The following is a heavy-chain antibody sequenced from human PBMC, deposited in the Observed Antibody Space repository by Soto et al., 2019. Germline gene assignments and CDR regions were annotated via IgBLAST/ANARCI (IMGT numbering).Heavy chain of an antibody. CDR3: AHHYSGSYFDY. Sequence: QITLQESGPTLVKPTQTLTLTCTFSGFSFNINQVAVGWIRQPPGKALEWLALVYWDDDKRYSPSLKSRLTITKESSKNQVVLTMANMDPVDTATYYCAHHYSGSYFDYWGPGTLVTVSS. J-gene: IGHJ4*02. CDR2: VYWDDDK. D-gene: IGHD1-26*01. CDR1: GFSFNINQVA. V-gene: IGHV2-5*02.